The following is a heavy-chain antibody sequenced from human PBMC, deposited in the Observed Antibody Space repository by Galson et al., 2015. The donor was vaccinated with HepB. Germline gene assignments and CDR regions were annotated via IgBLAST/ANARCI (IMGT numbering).Heavy chain of an antibody. D-gene: IGHD4-17*01. CDR3: ARHFPNTVTTSYAFDI. J-gene: IGHJ3*02. Sequence: SVKVSCKASGYTFTSHGLNWVRQAPGQGLEWMGWINTNTGNPTYAQGFTGRFVFSLDTSVSTAYLQISSLKASDTAMYYCARHFPNTVTTSYAFDIWGQGTMVTVSS. CDR2: INTNTGNP. V-gene: IGHV7-4-1*02. CDR1: GYTFTSHG.